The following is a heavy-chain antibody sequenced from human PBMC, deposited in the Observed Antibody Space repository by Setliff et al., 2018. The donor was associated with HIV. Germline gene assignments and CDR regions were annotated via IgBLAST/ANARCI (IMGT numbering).Heavy chain of an antibody. V-gene: IGHV4-30-4*08. CDR1: GDSIISGDYY. D-gene: IGHD2-15*01. CDR3: ARFTVVVFGAGEPSWFDP. Sequence: SGDSIISGDYYWSWIRQSPGKGLEWIGHIHYKGNIDYNASLKSRLAISSDTSKNQFSLNLSSVIAADTAIYFCARFTVVVFGAGEPSWFDPWGQGILVTVSS. J-gene: IGHJ5*02. CDR2: IHYKGNI.